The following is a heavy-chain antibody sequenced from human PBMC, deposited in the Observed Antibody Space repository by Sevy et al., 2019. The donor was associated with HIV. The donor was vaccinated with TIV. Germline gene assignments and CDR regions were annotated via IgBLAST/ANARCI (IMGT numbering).Heavy chain of an antibody. V-gene: IGHV3-33*01. CDR3: ARDAARVIVPTAGFDS. D-gene: IGHD1-1*01. Sequence: GGSLRLSCVASGFTFRSFSMHWVRQAPGKGLEWVAAIWYDGRTERYADSVQGRFTISRDNSKKTLYLQMNSLRDEDTAIYYCARDAARVIVPTAGFDSWGQGTLITVSS. CDR2: IWYDGRTE. CDR1: GFTFRSFS. J-gene: IGHJ5*01.